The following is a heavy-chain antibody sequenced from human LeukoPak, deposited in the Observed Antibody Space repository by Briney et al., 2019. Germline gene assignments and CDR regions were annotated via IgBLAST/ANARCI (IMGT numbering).Heavy chain of an antibody. V-gene: IGHV1-46*01. D-gene: IGHD2-2*01. Sequence: ASVKVSCKASGYTFTTYHMHWVRQAPGQGLEWMGIINPSGGSTSYAQKFQGRVTMTRDTSTSTIYMELSSLRSEDTAVYYCARDGRYCGSTSCRLNWFDPWGQGTLVTVS. J-gene: IGHJ5*02. CDR2: INPSGGST. CDR1: GYTFTTYH. CDR3: ARDGRYCGSTSCRLNWFDP.